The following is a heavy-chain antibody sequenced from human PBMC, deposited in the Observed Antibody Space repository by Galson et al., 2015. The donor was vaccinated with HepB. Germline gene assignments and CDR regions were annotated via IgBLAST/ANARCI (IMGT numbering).Heavy chain of an antibody. CDR1: GFTFSTYS. CDR2: ISSGSSPI. CDR3: ARGNEWELWY. V-gene: IGHV3-48*01. J-gene: IGHJ4*02. Sequence: SLRLSCAASGFTFSTYSMNWVRQAPGKGLEWVAYISSGSSPIFYADSVKGRFTISRDNAKNSLYLQMNSLRAEDTAVYYCARGNEWELWYWGQGTLVTVSS. D-gene: IGHD1-26*01.